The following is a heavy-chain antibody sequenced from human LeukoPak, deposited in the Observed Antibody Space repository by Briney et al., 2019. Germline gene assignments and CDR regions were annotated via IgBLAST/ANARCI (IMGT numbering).Heavy chain of an antibody. CDR3: AIGYNYGHGAFDN. D-gene: IGHD3-16*01. V-gene: IGHV1-18*01. CDR2: ISPFDGAT. CDR1: GYSFDSYG. J-gene: IGHJ4*02. Sequence: GASVKVSCKASGYSFDSYGLSWLRQAPGHGLEWLGWISPFDGATNYAQKFRGTLTMTTDTSTNTAYMDLRSLRSDDTAVYYCAIGYNYGHGAFDNWGQGTLVIVSS.